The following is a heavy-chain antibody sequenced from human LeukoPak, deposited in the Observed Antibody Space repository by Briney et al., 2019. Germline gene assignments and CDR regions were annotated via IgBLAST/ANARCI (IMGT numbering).Heavy chain of an antibody. D-gene: IGHD2-2*01. V-gene: IGHV6-1*01. CDR3: ARDLCSSSSCPNNWIDP. CDR2: TYYRSKWYN. J-gene: IGHJ5*02. Sequence: SQTLSLTSAISGDSLSSNSAAWNWIRQSLSRGLELLGRTYYRSKWYNDYAISVKGRITINRDTSKNQFSLQLNSVTPEDTAVYYCARDLCSSSSCPNNWIDPWGQGTLVTVSS. CDR1: GDSLSSNSAA.